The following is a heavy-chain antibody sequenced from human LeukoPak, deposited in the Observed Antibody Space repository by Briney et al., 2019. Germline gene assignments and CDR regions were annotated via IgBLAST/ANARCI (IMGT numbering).Heavy chain of an antibody. CDR2: MNPNSGNT. CDR1: GYTFTSYD. J-gene: IGHJ4*02. CDR3: ARGSYDSSGYYRTVSPEYYFDY. V-gene: IGHV1-8*01. Sequence: ASVKVSCKASGYTFTSYDINWVRQATGQGLEWMGWMNPNSGNTGYAQKFQGRVTMTGNTSISTAYMELSSLRSEDTAVYYCARGSYDSSGYYRTVSPEYYFDYWGQGTLVTVSS. D-gene: IGHD3-22*01.